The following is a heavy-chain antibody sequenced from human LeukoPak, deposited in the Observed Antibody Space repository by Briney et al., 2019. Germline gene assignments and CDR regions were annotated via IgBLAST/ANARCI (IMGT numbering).Heavy chain of an antibody. J-gene: IGHJ4*02. V-gene: IGHV3-48*03. D-gene: IGHD1-26*01. CDR2: ISSSGSTS. CDR1: GFTFSSYE. Sequence: PGGSLRLSCAAPGFTFSSYEMNWVRQAPGKGLEWVSYISSSGSTSYYADSMKGRFTSSRDNAKNSLYLQMNSLRAEDTAMYYCARVVESYRDYWHQGTLVTVSS. CDR3: ARVVESYRDY.